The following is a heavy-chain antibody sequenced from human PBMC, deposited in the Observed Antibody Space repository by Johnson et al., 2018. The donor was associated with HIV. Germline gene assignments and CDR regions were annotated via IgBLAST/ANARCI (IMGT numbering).Heavy chain of an antibody. CDR1: GFTFSSYA. D-gene: IGHD6-19*01. V-gene: IGHV3-30-3*01. CDR2: ISYDGSNK. Sequence: VQLVESGGGVVQPGRSLRLSCAASGFTFSSYAMHWVRQAPGKGLEWVAVISYDGSNKYYADSVKVRFTISRANAKNSLYLQMNSLRAEDTALYYCAKDSGSGYTLGAFDIWGQGTMVTVSS. J-gene: IGHJ3*02. CDR3: AKDSGSGYTLGAFDI.